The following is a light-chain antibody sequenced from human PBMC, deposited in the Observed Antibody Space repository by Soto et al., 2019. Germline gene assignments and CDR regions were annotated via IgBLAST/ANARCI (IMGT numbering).Light chain of an antibody. Sequence: DLQMTQSPSTLSASVGDRVTITCRASQSISSWLAWYQQKPGKAPKLLIYKASSLESGVPSRFSCRGSGTEFTLTISSLQPDDFATYYCQQYNSLGTFGQGTKVEIK. J-gene: IGKJ1*01. CDR3: QQYNSLGT. V-gene: IGKV1-5*03. CDR1: QSISSW. CDR2: KAS.